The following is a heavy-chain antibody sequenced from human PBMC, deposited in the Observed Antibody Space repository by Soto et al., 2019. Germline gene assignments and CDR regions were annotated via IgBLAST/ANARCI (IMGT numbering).Heavy chain of an antibody. CDR1: GGSISSGDYY. V-gene: IGHV4-30-4*01. Sequence: PSETLSLTCTVSGGSISSGDYYWSWIRQPPGKGLEWIGYIYYSGSTYYNPSLKSRVTISVDTSKNQFSLKLSSVTAADTAVYYCARTILRFLEWSSPSAFDIWGQGTMVTVSS. CDR2: IYYSGST. CDR3: ARTILRFLEWSSPSAFDI. J-gene: IGHJ3*02. D-gene: IGHD3-3*01.